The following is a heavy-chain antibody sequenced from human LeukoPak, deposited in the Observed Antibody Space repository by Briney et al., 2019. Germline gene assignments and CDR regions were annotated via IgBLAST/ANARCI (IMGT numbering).Heavy chain of an antibody. D-gene: IGHD3-3*01. Sequence: GGSLRLSCAASGFTFSSYNMNWVRQAPGKGLEWVSYISSTSSTIYYADSVKGRFTISRDNAKNSLYLQMNSLRDEDTAVYYCARDRRGFTTFGPYYFDYWGPGTLVTVSS. V-gene: IGHV3-48*02. J-gene: IGHJ4*02. CDR3: ARDRRGFTTFGPYYFDY. CDR1: GFTFSSYN. CDR2: ISSTSSTI.